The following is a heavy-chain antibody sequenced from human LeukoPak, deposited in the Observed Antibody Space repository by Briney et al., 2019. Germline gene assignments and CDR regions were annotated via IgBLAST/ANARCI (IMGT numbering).Heavy chain of an antibody. CDR1: GFPFNKYG. V-gene: IGHV3-30*18. Sequence: GRSLRLSCTASGFPFNKYGIHWVRQAPGKGLEWVAVISGDGSEKNYADSVRGRFTISRDNSQNIVHLQMDSLKTADTAVYHCAKERRWLSAAAGVFEHWGQGALVTVSS. CDR3: AKERRWLSAAAGVFEH. J-gene: IGHJ4*02. CDR2: ISGDGSEK. D-gene: IGHD6-13*01.